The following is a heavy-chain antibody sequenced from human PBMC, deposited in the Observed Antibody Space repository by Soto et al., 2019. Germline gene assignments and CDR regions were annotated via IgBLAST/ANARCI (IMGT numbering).Heavy chain of an antibody. J-gene: IGHJ4*02. Sequence: TGGSLRLSCAAPGFTFSSYAMSWVRQAPGKGLEWVSAISGSGGSTYYADSVKGRFTISRDNSKNTLYLQMNSLRAEDTAVYYCAKDSRFNYYGSGSYAQYYFDYLGQGTLVTGSS. CDR1: GFTFSSYA. CDR3: AKDSRFNYYGSGSYAQYYFDY. V-gene: IGHV3-23*01. CDR2: ISGSGGST. D-gene: IGHD3-10*01.